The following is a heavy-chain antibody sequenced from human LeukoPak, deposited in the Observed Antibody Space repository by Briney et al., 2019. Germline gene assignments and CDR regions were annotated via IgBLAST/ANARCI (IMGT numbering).Heavy chain of an antibody. CDR1: GGSISSGDYY. V-gene: IGHV4-30-2*01. D-gene: IGHD5-24*01. CDR3: AGAEKPNWFDP. CDR2: IYHSGST. Sequence: SETLSLTCTVSGGSISSGDYYWSWIRQPPGKGLEWIGYIYHSGSTYYNPSLKSRVTISVDRSKNQFSLKLSSVTAADTAVYYCAGAEKPNWFDPWGQGTLVTVSS. J-gene: IGHJ5*02.